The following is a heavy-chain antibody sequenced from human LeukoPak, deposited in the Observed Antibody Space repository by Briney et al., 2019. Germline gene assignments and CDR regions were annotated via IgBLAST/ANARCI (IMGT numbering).Heavy chain of an antibody. D-gene: IGHD6-13*01. CDR3: AREVSSSWDHYYGMDV. CDR1: GGTFSSYA. Sequence: ASVKVSCKASGGTFSSYAISWVRQAPGQGLEWMGIINPSGGSTSYAQKFQGRVTMTRDTSTSTVYMELSSLRSEDTAVYYCAREVSSSWDHYYGMDVWGQGTTVTVSS. CDR2: INPSGGST. J-gene: IGHJ6*02. V-gene: IGHV1-46*01.